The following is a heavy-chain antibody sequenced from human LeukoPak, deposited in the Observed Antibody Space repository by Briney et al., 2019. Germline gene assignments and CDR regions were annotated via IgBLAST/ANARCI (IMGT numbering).Heavy chain of an antibody. CDR3: ARGYGYYFDY. Sequence: PGGSLRLSCAASGFTFSSYAMSWVRQAPGKGLEWVPAISGSGGSTYYADSVKGRFTISRDNSKNTLYLQMNSLRAEDTAVYYCARGYGYYFDYWGQGTLVTVSS. D-gene: IGHD5-18*01. CDR1: GFTFSSYA. J-gene: IGHJ4*02. V-gene: IGHV3-23*01. CDR2: ISGSGGST.